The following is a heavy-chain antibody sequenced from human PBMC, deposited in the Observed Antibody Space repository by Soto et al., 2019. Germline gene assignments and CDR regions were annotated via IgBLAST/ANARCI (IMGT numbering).Heavy chain of an antibody. CDR3: AKVGSERYSGQHSDY. V-gene: IGHV3-23*01. D-gene: IGHD5-12*01. CDR2: ISSSSGST. Sequence: EVQLLESGGGLVQPGGSLRLSCAASGFTFSNYAMNWVRQAPGKGLEWVSTISSSSGSTYYADSVKGRFTISRDNSKNCLNLQMNSLRGDDTAVYYCAKVGSERYSGQHSDYWGQGTLVTISS. CDR1: GFTFSNYA. J-gene: IGHJ4*02.